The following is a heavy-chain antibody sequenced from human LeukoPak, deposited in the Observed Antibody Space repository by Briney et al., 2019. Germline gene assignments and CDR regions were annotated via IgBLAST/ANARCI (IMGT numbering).Heavy chain of an antibody. Sequence: GGSLRPSCAASGFTFSTYAMSWVRQAPGKGLEWASAISGSGDSTYYADSVKGRFTISRDNSKNTLFLQMNSLRVEDTAVYYCAAEGLVWFGELSYRGQGTLVTVSS. V-gene: IGHV3-23*01. D-gene: IGHD3-10*01. J-gene: IGHJ4*02. CDR2: ISGSGDST. CDR1: GFTFSTYA. CDR3: AAEGLVWFGELSY.